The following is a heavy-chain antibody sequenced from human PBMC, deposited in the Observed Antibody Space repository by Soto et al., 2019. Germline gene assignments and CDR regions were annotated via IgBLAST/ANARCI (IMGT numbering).Heavy chain of an antibody. D-gene: IGHD3-9*01. CDR2: ISAYNGNT. CDR3: AREVRDYDILTGYSGMEV. CDR1: GYTFTSYG. Sequence: GASVKVSCKTSGYTFTSYGISWVRQAPGQGLEWMGWISAYNGNTNYAQKLQGRVTMTTDTSTSTAYMELRSLRSDDTAVYYCAREVRDYDILTGYSGMEVWGQGTTVTVSS. V-gene: IGHV1-18*04. J-gene: IGHJ6*02.